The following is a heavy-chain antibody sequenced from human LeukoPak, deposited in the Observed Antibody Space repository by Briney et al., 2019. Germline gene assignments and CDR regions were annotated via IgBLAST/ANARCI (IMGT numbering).Heavy chain of an antibody. D-gene: IGHD3-10*01. Sequence: KCGESLKISCTGSGYSFIHYWIAWVRQMPGEGLEWMGIIYPSDSDTRYSPSFQGQVTISVDKSINTAYLQWNSLKASDTAMYYCARQDGSGIYYFDYWGQGTLVTISS. V-gene: IGHV5-51*01. J-gene: IGHJ4*02. CDR1: GYSFIHYW. CDR2: IYPSDSDT. CDR3: ARQDGSGIYYFDY.